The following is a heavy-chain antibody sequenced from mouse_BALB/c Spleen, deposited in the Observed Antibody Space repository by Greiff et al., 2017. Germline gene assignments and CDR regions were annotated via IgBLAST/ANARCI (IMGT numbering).Heavy chain of an antibody. V-gene: IGHV1-80*01. CDR2: IYPGDGDT. CDR1: GYAFSSYW. Sequence: QVQLQQSGAELVRPGSSVKISCKASGYAFSSYWMNWVKQRPGQGLEWIGQIYPGDGDTNYNGKFKGKATLTADKSSSTAYMQLSSLTSEDSAVYFSARGEDYGNCFDCWGQGTTLSVSS. J-gene: IGHJ2*01. CDR3: ARGEDYGNCFDC. D-gene: IGHD2-1*01.